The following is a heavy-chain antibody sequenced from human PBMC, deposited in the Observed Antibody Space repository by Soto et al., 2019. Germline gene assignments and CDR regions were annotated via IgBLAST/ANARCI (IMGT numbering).Heavy chain of an antibody. V-gene: IGHV4-39*01. CDR3: ARRINYYDSRDAFDI. CDR2: IYYSGST. J-gene: IGHJ3*02. D-gene: IGHD3-22*01. Sequence: SETLSLTCTVSGGSISSSSYYWGWIRQPPGKGLEWIGSIYYSGSTYYNPSLKSRVTISVDTSKNQFSLKLSSVTAADTAVYYCARRINYYDSRDAFDIWGQGTMVTVSS. CDR1: GGSISSSSYY.